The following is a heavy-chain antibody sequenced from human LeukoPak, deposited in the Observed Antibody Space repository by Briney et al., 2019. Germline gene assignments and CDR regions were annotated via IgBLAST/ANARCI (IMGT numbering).Heavy chain of an antibody. V-gene: IGHV5-51*01. Sequence: GGSLKISCKGSGYSFTSYWIGWVRQMPGKGLEWRGIIYPGDSDTRYSPSFQGQVTISADKSISTAYLQWSSLKASDTAMYYCAVKTGSTPYYYGLDVWGQGTTVTVSS. CDR2: IYPGDSDT. CDR1: GYSFTSYW. J-gene: IGHJ6*02. D-gene: IGHD1-7*01. CDR3: AVKTGSTPYYYGLDV.